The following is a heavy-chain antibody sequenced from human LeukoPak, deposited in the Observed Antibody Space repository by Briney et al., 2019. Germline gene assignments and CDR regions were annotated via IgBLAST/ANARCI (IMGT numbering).Heavy chain of an antibody. D-gene: IGHD5-18*01. J-gene: IGHJ4*02. V-gene: IGHV3-23*01. CDR1: GFTFSSYA. CDR2: ISGSGGST. CDR3: AKRGKHTAMVNDDY. Sequence: PGGPLRLSCAASGFTFSSYAMSWVRQAPGKGLEWVSPISGSGGSTYYADSVKGRFTISRDNSKNTLYLQMNSLRAEDTAVYYCAKRGKHTAMVNDDYWGQGTLVTVSS.